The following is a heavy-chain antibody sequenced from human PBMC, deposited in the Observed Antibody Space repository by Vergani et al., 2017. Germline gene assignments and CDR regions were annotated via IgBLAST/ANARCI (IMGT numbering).Heavy chain of an antibody. V-gene: IGHV3-9*01. J-gene: IGHJ4*02. CDR1: GFTFDDYA. D-gene: IGHD5-12*01. CDR3: AKGQDIVATFAYPDY. Sequence: EVQLVESGGGLVQPGRSLRLSCAASGFTFDDYAMHWVRQAPGKGLEWVSGISWNSGSIGYADSVKGRFTISRDNAKNSLYLQMNSLRAEDTAVYYCAKGQDIVATFAYPDYWGQGTLVTVSS. CDR2: ISWNSGSI.